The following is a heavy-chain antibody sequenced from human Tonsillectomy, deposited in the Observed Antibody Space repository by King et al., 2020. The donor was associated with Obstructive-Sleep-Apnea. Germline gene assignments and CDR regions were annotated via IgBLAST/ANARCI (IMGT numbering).Heavy chain of an antibody. Sequence: VQLVESGGGVVQPGRSLRLSCAASGFTFSSYGMHWVRQAPGKGLEWVAVISYDGSNKYYADSVKGRFTISRDNSKNTLYLQMNSLRAEDTAVYYCAKDSYCSSTSCYGADYWGQGTLVTVSS. CDR3: AKDSYCSSTSCYGADY. J-gene: IGHJ4*02. CDR2: ISYDGSNK. D-gene: IGHD2-2*01. CDR1: GFTFSSYG. V-gene: IGHV3-30*18.